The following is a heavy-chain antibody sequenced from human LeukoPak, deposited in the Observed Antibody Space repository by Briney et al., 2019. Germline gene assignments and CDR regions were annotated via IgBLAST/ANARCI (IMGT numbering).Heavy chain of an antibody. CDR3: ASTLAAAGGAEDY. Sequence: GGSLRLSCAASGFSFSSYTMNWVRQAPGKGLEWVSSISSSSTYMYYGDSVKGRFTISRDNAKNSLYLQMNSLRAEDTAVYYCASTLAAAGGAEDYWGQGTLVTVSS. D-gene: IGHD6-13*01. J-gene: IGHJ4*02. CDR2: ISSSSTYM. V-gene: IGHV3-21*01. CDR1: GFSFSSYT.